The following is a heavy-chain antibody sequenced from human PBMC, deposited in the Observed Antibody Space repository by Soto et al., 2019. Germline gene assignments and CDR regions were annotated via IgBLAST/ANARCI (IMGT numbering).Heavy chain of an antibody. D-gene: IGHD2-15*01. V-gene: IGHV3-48*01. CDR2: ISIRSNNI. J-gene: IGHJ4*02. CDR1: GFTFSSYG. Sequence: EVQLVESGGGLVQPGGSLELYCAASGFTFSSYGMNWVRQTPGKGLEWVSYISIRSNNIHYADSLKGRFTISRDNAKNSVYVKMNSLRAEDRAVYYCARGACGKAYFWGQGIPVTVSS. CDR3: ARGACGKAYF.